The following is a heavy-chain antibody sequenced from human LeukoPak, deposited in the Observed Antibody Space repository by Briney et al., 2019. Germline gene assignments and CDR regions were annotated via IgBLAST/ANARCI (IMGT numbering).Heavy chain of an antibody. J-gene: IGHJ3*02. CDR3: VREKDGFDI. Sequence: PGRSLRLSCVASGLTFSSYGMHWVRQAPGKGPEWMAVIAYDGSKEYYTDSVRGRFIISRVNSKNTLYLEMNNLRAEDTAVYYCVREKDGFDIWGRGTMVTVSS. CDR2: IAYDGSKE. V-gene: IGHV3-30*03. CDR1: GLTFSSYG.